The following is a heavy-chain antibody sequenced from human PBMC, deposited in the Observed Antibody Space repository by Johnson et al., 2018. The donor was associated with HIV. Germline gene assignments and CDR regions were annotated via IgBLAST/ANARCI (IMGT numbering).Heavy chain of an antibody. D-gene: IGHD4-17*01. J-gene: IGHJ3*02. CDR2: LWYDGSNK. CDR3: ARMTTTVSHHDAFDI. Sequence: QMLLVESGGGVVQPGRSLRLSCAASGFTFSSYGMHWVRQAPGKGPQRVAVLWYDGSNKYYADSVKGRFTISRDNSKNTLYLQMNSLRAEDTAVYYCARMTTTVSHHDAFDIWGQGTMVTVSS. V-gene: IGHV3-33*01. CDR1: GFTFSSYG.